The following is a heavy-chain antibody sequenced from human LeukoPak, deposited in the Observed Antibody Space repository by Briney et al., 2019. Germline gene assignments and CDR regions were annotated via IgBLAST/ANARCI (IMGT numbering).Heavy chain of an antibody. J-gene: IGHJ4*02. CDR3: AKRSGYTTGWFFDF. D-gene: IGHD6-19*01. CDR1: GFTVSGNY. CDR2: ISGSGDNT. Sequence: GGSLRLSCVASGFTVSGNYMSWVRQAPGKGLEWVSSISGSGDNTYYAESVKGRFTISRDNSKNTLFLQMNSLRAEDTAVFYCAKRSGYTTGWFFDFWGQGTLVTVSS. V-gene: IGHV3-23*01.